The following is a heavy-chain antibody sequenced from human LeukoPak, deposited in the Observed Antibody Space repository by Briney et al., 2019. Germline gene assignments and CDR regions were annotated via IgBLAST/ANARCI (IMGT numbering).Heavy chain of an antibody. Sequence: PGGSLRLSCAASGFTFSSYSMYWVRQAPGKGLEWVSSISSSSSYIYYADSVKGRFTISRDNAKNSLYLQMNSLRAEDTAVYYCARVGYSGYGVFDYWGQGTLVTVSS. CDR3: ARVGYSGYGVFDY. J-gene: IGHJ4*02. CDR1: GFTFSSYS. CDR2: ISSSSSYI. V-gene: IGHV3-21*01. D-gene: IGHD5-12*01.